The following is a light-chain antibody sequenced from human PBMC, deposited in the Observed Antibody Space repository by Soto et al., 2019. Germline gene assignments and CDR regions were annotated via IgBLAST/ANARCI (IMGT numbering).Light chain of an antibody. V-gene: IGLV2-14*01. CDR1: SSDVGDYNY. CDR3: SSYTSSSTLGV. Sequence: QSALTQPASVSGSPGQSITISCTGTSSDVGDYNYVSWYQQHPGKAPKLMIYDVSNRPSGVSYRFSGSKSGNTASLTISGLQAEDEADYYCSSYTSSSTLGVFGGGTKLTVL. CDR2: DVS. J-gene: IGLJ3*02.